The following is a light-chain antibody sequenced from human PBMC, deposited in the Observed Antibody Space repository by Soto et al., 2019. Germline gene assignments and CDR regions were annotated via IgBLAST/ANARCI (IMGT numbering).Light chain of an antibody. CDR1: QSISSW. V-gene: IGKV1-5*01. Sequence: DIQMTQSPSTLSASVGDRVTITCRASQSISSWLAWYQQKPGRAPKLLIYDASSLESGVPSRFSGSGSGTEFTPTISSLQPDDFATYYCQQYNSYSEAFGQGTKVDIK. CDR2: DAS. CDR3: QQYNSYSEA. J-gene: IGKJ1*01.